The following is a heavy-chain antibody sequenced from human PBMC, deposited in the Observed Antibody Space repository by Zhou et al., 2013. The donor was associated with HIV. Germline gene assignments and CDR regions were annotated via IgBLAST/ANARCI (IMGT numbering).Heavy chain of an antibody. CDR1: GGTFSSYA. Sequence: QVQLVQSGAEVKKPGSSVKVSCKASGGTFSSYAISWVRQAPGQGLEWMGGIIPIFGTANYAQKFQGRVTITADESTSTAYMELSSLRSEDTAVYYCARDYYDFWSGSNVYYYMDVWGKGTTVTVSS. J-gene: IGHJ6*03. CDR2: IIPIFGTA. V-gene: IGHV1-69*12. CDR3: ARDYYDFWSGSNVYYYMDV. D-gene: IGHD3-3*01.